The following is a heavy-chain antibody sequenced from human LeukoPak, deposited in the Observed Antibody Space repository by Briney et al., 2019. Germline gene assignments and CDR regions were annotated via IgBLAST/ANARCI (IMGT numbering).Heavy chain of an antibody. CDR3: ASDSSSWPPGAFDI. D-gene: IGHD6-13*01. CDR2: ISSSGSTI. V-gene: IGHV3-11*04. J-gene: IGHJ3*02. CDR1: GFTFSDYY. Sequence: GGSLRLSCAASGFTFSDYYMSWIRQAPGKGLEWVSYISSSGSTIYYADSVKGRFTISRDNAKNSLYLQMNSLRAEDTAVYYCASDSSSWPPGAFDIWGQGTMVTVSS.